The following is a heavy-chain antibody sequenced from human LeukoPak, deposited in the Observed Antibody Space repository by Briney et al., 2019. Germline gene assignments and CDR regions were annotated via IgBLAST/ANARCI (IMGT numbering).Heavy chain of an antibody. CDR2: INPNSGGT. J-gene: IGHJ4*02. Sequence: ASVKVSCKASGGTFSSYAISWVRQAPGQGLEWMGWINPNSGGTNYAQKFQGRVTMTRDTSISTAYMELSRLRSDDTAVYHCASIHYGDPNFDYWGQGTLVTVSS. CDR1: GGTFSSYA. D-gene: IGHD4-17*01. CDR3: ASIHYGDPNFDY. V-gene: IGHV1-2*02.